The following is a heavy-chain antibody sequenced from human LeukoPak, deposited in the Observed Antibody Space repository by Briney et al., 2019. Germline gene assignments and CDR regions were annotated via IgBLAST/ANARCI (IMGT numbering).Heavy chain of an antibody. D-gene: IGHD1-26*01. CDR1: GFTFGSYA. Sequence: GSLRLSCAASGFTFGSYAMSWVRQAPGKGLEWFSAISTTGGGTYYADSVKGRFTISRDNSKNTLCLQMNSLRAEDTAVYYCARGQVGATRDLLDYWGQGTLVTVSS. J-gene: IGHJ4*02. CDR2: ISTTGGGT. V-gene: IGHV3-23*01. CDR3: ARGQVGATRDLLDY.